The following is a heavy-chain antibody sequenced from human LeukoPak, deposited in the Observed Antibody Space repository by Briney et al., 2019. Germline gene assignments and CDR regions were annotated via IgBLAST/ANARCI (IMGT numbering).Heavy chain of an antibody. CDR3: ARDVTRPGMTTVTQLDY. J-gene: IGHJ4*02. V-gene: IGHV1-46*01. CDR1: GYTFTSYY. Sequence: ASVKVSCKASGYTFTSYYMHWVRQAPGQGLEWMGIINPSGGSTSYAQKFQGRVTMTRDTSTSTVYMELSSLRSEDTAVYYCARDVTRPGMTTVTQLDYWGQGTLVTVSS. D-gene: IGHD4-17*01. CDR2: INPSGGST.